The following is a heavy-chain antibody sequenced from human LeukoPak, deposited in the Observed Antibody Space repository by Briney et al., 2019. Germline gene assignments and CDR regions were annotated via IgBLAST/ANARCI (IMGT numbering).Heavy chain of an antibody. CDR1: GGSFSGYY. CDR2: INHSGST. CDR3: ARGRGYYDSSGSVDY. J-gene: IGHJ4*02. V-gene: IGHV4-34*01. Sequence: SETLSLTCAVYGGSFSGYYWSWIRQPPGKGLEWIGEINHSGSTNYNPSLKSRVTISVDTSKNQFSLKLSSVTAADTAVYYCARGRGYYDSSGSVDYWGQGTLVTVSS. D-gene: IGHD3-22*01.